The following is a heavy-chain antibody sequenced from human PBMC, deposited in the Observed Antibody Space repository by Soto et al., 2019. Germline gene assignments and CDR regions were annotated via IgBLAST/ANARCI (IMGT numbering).Heavy chain of an antibody. CDR3: ARDYYDSSGPYWYFDL. D-gene: IGHD3-22*01. CDR2: IYYSGST. CDR1: GGSISSGGYY. V-gene: IGHV4-31*03. Sequence: QVQLQESGPGLVKPSQTLSLTCTVSGGSISSGGYYWSWIRQHPGKGLESIGYIYYSGSTYYNPSLKSRVTISVDTSKNQFSLKLSSVTAADTAVYYCARDYYDSSGPYWYFDLWGRGTLVTVSS. J-gene: IGHJ2*01.